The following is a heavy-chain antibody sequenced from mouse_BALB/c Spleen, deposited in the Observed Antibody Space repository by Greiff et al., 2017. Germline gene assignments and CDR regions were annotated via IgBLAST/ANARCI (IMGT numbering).Heavy chain of an antibody. D-gene: IGHD2-5*01. J-gene: IGHJ3*01. CDR3: ARDQSNYVAWFAY. Sequence: EVKLVESGGGLVKPGGSLKLSCAASGFTFSDYYMYWVRQTPEKRLEWVATISDGGSYTYYPDSVKGRFTISRDNAKNNLYLQMSSLKSEDTAMYYCARDQSNYVAWFAYWGQGTLVTVSA. CDR2: ISDGGSYT. CDR1: GFTFSDYY. V-gene: IGHV5-4*02.